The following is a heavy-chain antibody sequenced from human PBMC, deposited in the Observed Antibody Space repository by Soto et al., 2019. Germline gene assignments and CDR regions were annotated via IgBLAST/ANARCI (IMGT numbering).Heavy chain of an antibody. J-gene: IGHJ5*02. V-gene: IGHV4-59*06. CDR1: GGSISSYY. Sequence: SETLSLTCTVSGGSISSYYWSWIRQHPGQGLEWIGYIYYSGSTYYNPSLKSRVTISVDTSKNQFSLKLSSVTAADTAVYYCARDIRITMVRGVNVWFDPWGQGTLVTVSS. D-gene: IGHD3-10*01. CDR3: ARDIRITMVRGVNVWFDP. CDR2: IYYSGST.